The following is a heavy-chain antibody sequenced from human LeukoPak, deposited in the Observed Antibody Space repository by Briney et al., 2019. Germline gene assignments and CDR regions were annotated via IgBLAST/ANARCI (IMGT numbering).Heavy chain of an antibody. CDR3: ARLPPIGYFDWLLSSRRSYYFDY. Sequence: SQTLSLTCTVSGGSISSFDSYWSWIRQHPGKGLEWIGCVYYSGSTYFNPSLKSRVTISVDTSKNQFSLNLSSVTAADTAVYYCARLPPIGYFDWLLSSRRSYYFDYWGQGTLVTVSS. CDR1: GGSISSFDSY. V-gene: IGHV4-31*03. D-gene: IGHD3-9*01. CDR2: VYYSGST. J-gene: IGHJ4*02.